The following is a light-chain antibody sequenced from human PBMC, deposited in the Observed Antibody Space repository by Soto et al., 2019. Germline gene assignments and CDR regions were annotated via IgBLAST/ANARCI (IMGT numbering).Light chain of an antibody. Sequence: EIVMTQSPATLSVSPGERATLSCRPSQTIHSNLAWYQQRPGQAPRPLIYAASTRAAGITARFSGNGFGTEFTPTISSLQSDAVAVYYCQQYSYWPLTFGGGTKVEIK. V-gene: IGKV3D-15*01. CDR1: QTIHSN. CDR2: AAS. J-gene: IGKJ4*01. CDR3: QQYSYWPLT.